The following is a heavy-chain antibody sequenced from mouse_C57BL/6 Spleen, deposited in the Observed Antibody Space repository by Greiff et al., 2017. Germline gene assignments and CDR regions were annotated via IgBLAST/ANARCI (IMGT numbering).Heavy chain of an antibody. CDR3: ARDQGGARDY. CDR1: GYSITSGYY. CDR2: ISYDGSN. D-gene: IGHD3-2*02. J-gene: IGHJ4*01. Sequence: EVKLQESGPGLVKPSQSLSLTCSVTGYSITSGYYWNWIRQFPGNKLEWMGYISYDGSNNYNPSLKNRISITRDPSKNQFFLKLNSVTTEDTATYYCARDQGGARDYWGQGTSVTVSS. V-gene: IGHV3-6*01.